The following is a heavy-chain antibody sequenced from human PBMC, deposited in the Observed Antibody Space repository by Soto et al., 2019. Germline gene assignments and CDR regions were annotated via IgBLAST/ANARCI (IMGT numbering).Heavy chain of an antibody. CDR2: IYYSGST. J-gene: IGHJ6*02. CDR1: GCSISSYY. V-gene: IGHV4-59*01. CDR3: ARSEYYDFWSGYYDYYYYGMDA. Sequence: XETLSLTCTVSGCSISSYYWSWIRQPPGKGLDWIGYIYYSGSTNYNPSLKSRVTISVDTSKNQFSLKLSSVTAADTAVYYCARSEYYDFWSGYYDYYYYGMDAWGQGTTVTVSS. D-gene: IGHD3-3*01.